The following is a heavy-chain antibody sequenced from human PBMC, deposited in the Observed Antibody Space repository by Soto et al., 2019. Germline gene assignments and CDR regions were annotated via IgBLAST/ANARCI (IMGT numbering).Heavy chain of an antibody. CDR2: INPSGGST. CDR3: ARAPTTVVPFDY. V-gene: IGHV1-46*03. D-gene: IGHD4-17*01. CDR1: GYTFTIYY. Sequence: ASVKVSCKASGYTFTIYYMHWVRQAPGQGLEWMGIINPSGGSTSYAQKFQGRVTMTRDTSTSTVYMELSSLRSEDTAVYYCARAPTTVVPFDYWGQGTLVTVSS. J-gene: IGHJ4*02.